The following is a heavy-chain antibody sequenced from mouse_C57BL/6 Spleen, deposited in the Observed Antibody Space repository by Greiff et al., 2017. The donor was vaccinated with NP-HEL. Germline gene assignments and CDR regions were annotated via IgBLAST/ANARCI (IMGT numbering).Heavy chain of an antibody. CDR3: ARYPTGYFDY. CDR2: IRNKANGYTT. Sequence: EVKLMESGGGLVQPGGSLSLSCAASGFTFTDYYMSWVRQPPGKALEWLGFIRNKANGYTTEYSASVKGRFTISRDNSQSILYLQMNALGAEDSATYYCARYPTGYFDYWGQGTTLTVSS. D-gene: IGHD4-1*02. V-gene: IGHV7-3*01. CDR1: GFTFTDYY. J-gene: IGHJ2*01.